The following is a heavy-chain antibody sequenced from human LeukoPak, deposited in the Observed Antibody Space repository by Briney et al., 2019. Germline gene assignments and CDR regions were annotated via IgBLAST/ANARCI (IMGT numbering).Heavy chain of an antibody. CDR3: KGAWS. V-gene: IGHV3-23*01. Sequence: QTGGSLRLSCAASGFIFSSHAMAWVRQAPGKGLEWVSLITGNGGSTYYADSVKGRFTISRDNSKNTLFLQMNSLRAEDTAVYYCKGAWSWGRGTLVTVSS. J-gene: IGHJ4*02. CDR1: GFIFSSHA. D-gene: IGHD3-3*01. CDR2: ITGNGGST.